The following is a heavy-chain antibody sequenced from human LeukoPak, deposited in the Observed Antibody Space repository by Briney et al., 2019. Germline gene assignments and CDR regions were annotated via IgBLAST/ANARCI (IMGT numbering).Heavy chain of an antibody. D-gene: IGHD1-26*01. Sequence: PGGSLRLSCAASGFTFDEYAMHWVRQAPGKGLEWVSLISGDGGSTYYADSVKGRFTISRDNSKNSLYLQMNSLRTEDTALYYCAKDRRSGSYEVYYFDYWGQGTLVTVSS. V-gene: IGHV3-43*02. J-gene: IGHJ4*02. CDR3: AKDRRSGSYEVYYFDY. CDR2: ISGDGGST. CDR1: GFTFDEYA.